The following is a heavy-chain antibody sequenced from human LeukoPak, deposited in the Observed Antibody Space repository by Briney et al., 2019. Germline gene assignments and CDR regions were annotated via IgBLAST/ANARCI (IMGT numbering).Heavy chain of an antibody. Sequence: GGSLRLSCAASGFTFSSHWMSWVRQAPGKGLEWVANIKQDGSEKYYVDSVKGRFTISRDNAKNSLYLQMNSLRAEDTAVYYCARVPTQYSIDSQTPNYYYGMDVWGQGTTVTVSS. J-gene: IGHJ6*02. CDR1: GFTFSSHW. D-gene: IGHD6-6*01. CDR2: IKQDGSEK. V-gene: IGHV3-7*01. CDR3: ARVPTQYSIDSQTPNYYYGMDV.